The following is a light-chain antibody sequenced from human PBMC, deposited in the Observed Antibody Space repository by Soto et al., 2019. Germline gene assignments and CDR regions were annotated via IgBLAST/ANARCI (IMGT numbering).Light chain of an antibody. V-gene: IGKV3-20*01. Sequence: EIVLTQSPGTLSLSPGERATLSCRASQSVSSSYFAWYQQKPGQAPRLLIYGASGRATGIPDRFSSSGSGTDFTLTISRLEPEDFAVYYCQHWNDYSWTFGQGTKVEVK. CDR1: QSVSSSY. CDR3: QHWNDYSWT. J-gene: IGKJ1*01. CDR2: GAS.